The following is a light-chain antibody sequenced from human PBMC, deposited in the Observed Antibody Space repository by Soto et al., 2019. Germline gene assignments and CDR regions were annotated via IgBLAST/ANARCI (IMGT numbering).Light chain of an antibody. CDR3: SSYAGSEKFV. CDR1: SNDVGGYNY. CDR2: EVI. J-gene: IGLJ1*01. Sequence: QSVLTQPPSASGSPGQSVTISCTGTSNDVGGYNYVSWYQQHPGKAPKLLIYEVIARPSGVPDRFSGSKSGNTASLTVSGLQADDEAYYYCSSYAGSEKFVFGTGTKLTV. V-gene: IGLV2-8*01.